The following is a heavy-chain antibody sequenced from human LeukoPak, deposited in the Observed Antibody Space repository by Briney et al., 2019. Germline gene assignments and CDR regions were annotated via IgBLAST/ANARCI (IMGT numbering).Heavy chain of an antibody. CDR1: GCTFTDYY. J-gene: IGHJ4*02. CDR2: INTSTGGA. Sequence: GASVKVSCKASGCTFTDYYIHWVRQAPGQGLEWMGWINTSTGGAYSAQNFQGRVTMTRDTSITTAYMELSRLRSDDTAVYYCAPWAGRFDSWGQGTLVTVSS. V-gene: IGHV1-2*02. CDR3: APWAGRFDS.